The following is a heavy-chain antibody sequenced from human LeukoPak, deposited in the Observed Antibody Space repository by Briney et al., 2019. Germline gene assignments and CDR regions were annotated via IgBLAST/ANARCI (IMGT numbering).Heavy chain of an antibody. CDR3: ARARPDYYDSSGYYYIWFDP. V-gene: IGHV3-11*01. CDR1: GVTFSDYY. D-gene: IGHD3-22*01. J-gene: IGHJ5*02. CDR2: ISSSGSTM. Sequence: GGSLRLSCAASGVTFSDYYMSWIRQAPGKGLEWVSHISSSGSTMYYADSVKGRFTISRDNAKNSLYLQMNSLRAEDTAVYYCARARPDYYDSSGYYYIWFDPWGQGTLVTVSS.